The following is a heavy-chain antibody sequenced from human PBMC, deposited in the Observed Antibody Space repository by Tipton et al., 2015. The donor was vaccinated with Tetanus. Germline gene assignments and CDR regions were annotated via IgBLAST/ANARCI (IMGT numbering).Heavy chain of an antibody. Sequence: SLRLSCTASGFTFTNSAMSWVRQAPGKGLEWVSAITGSGGSTYYADSVKGRFTISRDNSKNTLYLQMNSLRAEDTAVYYCATTHTLRDWGQGNLVTVSS. CDR2: ITGSGGST. V-gene: IGHV3-23*01. J-gene: IGHJ4*02. CDR3: ATTHTLRD. CDR1: GFTFTNSA. D-gene: IGHD3-10*01.